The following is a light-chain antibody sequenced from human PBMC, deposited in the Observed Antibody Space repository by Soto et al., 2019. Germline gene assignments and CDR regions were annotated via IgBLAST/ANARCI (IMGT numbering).Light chain of an antibody. J-gene: IGKJ5*01. CDR1: QSVSY. CDR3: QQYKNGATIK. V-gene: IGKV3-15*01. CDR2: DTY. Sequence: NHTPGTLCASACYIATLSCRASQSVSYLAWYQQRPGQAPRLLIYDTYTRATGIQARFSASGSGTEFTLTISSLQSEDFAVYYCQQYKNGATIKFAQGTRLEIK.